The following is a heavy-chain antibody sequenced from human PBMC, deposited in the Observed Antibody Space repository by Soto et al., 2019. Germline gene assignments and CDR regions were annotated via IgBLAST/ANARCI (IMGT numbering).Heavy chain of an antibody. Sequence: QITLKESGPTLVKPTQTLTLTCTFSGFLLSTSGVGVGWIRQPPGKALEWLALIYWDDDKRYSPSLKSRLTIPRAPPKTQLVLTIPTMDLVTPAPYYCATRPPPPALFAYWARGPL. CDR1: GFLLSTSGVG. V-gene: IGHV2-5*02. CDR3: ATRPPPPALFAY. CDR2: IYWDDDK. J-gene: IGHJ4*02.